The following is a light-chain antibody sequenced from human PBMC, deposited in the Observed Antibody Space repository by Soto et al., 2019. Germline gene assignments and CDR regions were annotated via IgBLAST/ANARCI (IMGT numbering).Light chain of an antibody. J-gene: IGLJ1*01. CDR3: SSYTSSSTLYV. CDR2: DVS. V-gene: IGLV2-14*01. Sequence: QSALTQPASVSGSPGQSITISCTGTSSDVGGYNYVSWYQQHPGKVPKLMIYDVSNRPSGVSNRFSGSKSGNTASLTISGLQAEDEADYYCSSYTSSSTLYVFGTGTKVTV. CDR1: SSDVGGYNY.